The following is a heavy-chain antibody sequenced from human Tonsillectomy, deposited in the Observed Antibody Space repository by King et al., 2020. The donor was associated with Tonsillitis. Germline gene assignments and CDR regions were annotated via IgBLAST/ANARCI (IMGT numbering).Heavy chain of an antibody. Sequence: VQLQESGPGLVKPSETLSLTCTVSGGSISSYYWSWIRQPPGKGLEWIGYIYYSGSTNYNPSLKSRVTISVDTSKNQFSLKLSSVTAADTAVYYCARRPDYVDYIDAFDIWGQGTMVTVSS. J-gene: IGHJ3*02. CDR2: IYYSGST. CDR3: ARRPDYVDYIDAFDI. D-gene: IGHD4-17*01. CDR1: GGSISSYY. V-gene: IGHV4-59*08.